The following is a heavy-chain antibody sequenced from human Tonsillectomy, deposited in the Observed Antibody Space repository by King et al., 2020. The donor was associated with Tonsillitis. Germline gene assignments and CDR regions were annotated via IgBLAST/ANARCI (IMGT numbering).Heavy chain of an antibody. J-gene: IGHJ4*02. CDR1: GYSFTTYW. CDR3: ASLFDSAPWDVTPTY. Sequence: QLVQSGAEVKKPGESLKISCKGSGYSFTTYWIGWVRQMPGKGLEWMGIIFPGDSDTRYIPSFQGQVTISADKSISTAYLQWNSLKAPDTAMYYCASLFDSAPWDVTPTYWGQGTLVTVSS. D-gene: IGHD1-26*01. V-gene: IGHV5-51*01. CDR2: IFPGDSDT.